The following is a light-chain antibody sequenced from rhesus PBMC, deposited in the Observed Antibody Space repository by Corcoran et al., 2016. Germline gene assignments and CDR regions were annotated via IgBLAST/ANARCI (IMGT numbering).Light chain of an antibody. V-gene: IGKV1-22*01. Sequence: DIQMTQSPSSLSASVGDTVTITCRASQSIRNWLAWYQQEPGKAPKFLIFKASSLQSGVQSRFSGSGYGTDVTLTISSLQSEDFATYYCQQYSSSPLTFGGGTKVDLK. CDR1: QSIRNW. CDR2: KAS. CDR3: QQYSSSPLT. J-gene: IGKJ4*01.